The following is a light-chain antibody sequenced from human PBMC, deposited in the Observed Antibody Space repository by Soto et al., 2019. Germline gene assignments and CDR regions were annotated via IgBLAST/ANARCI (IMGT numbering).Light chain of an antibody. V-gene: IGLV1-51*02. Sequence: QAVVTQPPSVSAAPGQKVTISCSGSTSNIGNNFVSWYQQLPGTAPKLLIYEDNKRPSGIPDRFSGSKSGTSATLGITGLQTGDEADYYCGTWDYSLSAGQVFGGGTKVTVL. J-gene: IGLJ2*01. CDR3: GTWDYSLSAGQV. CDR2: EDN. CDR1: TSNIGNNF.